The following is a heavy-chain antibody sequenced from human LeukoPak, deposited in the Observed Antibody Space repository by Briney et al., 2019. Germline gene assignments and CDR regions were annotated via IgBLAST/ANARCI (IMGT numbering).Heavy chain of an antibody. CDR3: ARAGNYGDYPLHY. CDR1: GGSFSGYY. CDR2: INHSGST. V-gene: IGHV4-34*01. Sequence: SETLSLTCAVYGGSFSGYYWSWIRQPPGKGLEWIGEINHSGSTNYNPSLKSRVTISVDTSKNQFSLKLSSVTAAATAVYYCARAGNYGDYPLHYWGQGTLVTVSS. D-gene: IGHD4-17*01. J-gene: IGHJ4*02.